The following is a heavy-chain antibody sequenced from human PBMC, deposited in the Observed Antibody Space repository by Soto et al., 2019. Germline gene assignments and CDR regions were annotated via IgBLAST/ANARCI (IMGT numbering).Heavy chain of an antibody. V-gene: IGHV4-59*01. Sequence: SETLSLTCTVSGGSISSYYWSWIRQPPGKGLEWIGYIYYSGSTNYNPSLKSRVTISVDTSKNQFSLKLSSVTAADTAVYYCARVRDLYGVGFDYWGQGTLVTVSS. J-gene: IGHJ4*02. CDR2: IYYSGST. D-gene: IGHD4-17*01. CDR1: GGSISSYY. CDR3: ARVRDLYGVGFDY.